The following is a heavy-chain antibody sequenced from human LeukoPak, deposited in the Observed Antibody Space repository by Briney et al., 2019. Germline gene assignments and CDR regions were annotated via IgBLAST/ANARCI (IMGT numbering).Heavy chain of an antibody. V-gene: IGHV4-34*01. Sequence: SETLSLTCAVYGGSFSGYYWSWIRQPPGKGLEWIGEINHSGSTNYNPSLKSRVTISVDTSKNQFSLKLSSVTAADTAVYYCARVTTSHYYDSSGYYQDIYYYYYMDVWGKGTTVTISS. D-gene: IGHD3-22*01. J-gene: IGHJ6*03. CDR3: ARVTTSHYYDSSGYYQDIYYYYYMDV. CDR1: GGSFSGYY. CDR2: INHSGST.